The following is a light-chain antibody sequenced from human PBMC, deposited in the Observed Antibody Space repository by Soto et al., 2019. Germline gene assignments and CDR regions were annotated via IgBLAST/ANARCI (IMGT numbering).Light chain of an antibody. Sequence: EVVLTQSPGTLSLSPGERATLSCRASQSVSSTYLDWYQQKPGQAPSLLIYGASSRATGIPDRFSGSGSGTDFTLTISRLEPADFAVYYCQQYGDSPWTFGQGTKVEIK. V-gene: IGKV3-20*01. CDR3: QQYGDSPWT. J-gene: IGKJ1*01. CDR1: QSVSSTY. CDR2: GAS.